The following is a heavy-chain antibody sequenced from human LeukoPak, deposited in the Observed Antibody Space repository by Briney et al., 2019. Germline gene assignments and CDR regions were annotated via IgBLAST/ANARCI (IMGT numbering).Heavy chain of an antibody. CDR1: GYTFTSYD. D-gene: IGHD6-13*01. CDR3: ASGYSSSWYYPEGWFDP. J-gene: IGHJ5*02. CDR2: MNPNSGNT. Sequence: ASVKVSCKASGYTFTSYDINRVRQATGQGLEWMGWMNPNSGNTGYAQKFQGRVTMTRNTSISTAYMELSSLRSEDTAVYYCASGYSSSWYYPEGWFDPWGQGTLVTVSS. V-gene: IGHV1-8*01.